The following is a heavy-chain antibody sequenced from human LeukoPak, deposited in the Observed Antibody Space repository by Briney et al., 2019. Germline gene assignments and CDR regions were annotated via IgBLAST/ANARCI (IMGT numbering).Heavy chain of an antibody. CDR2: MNPNSGNT. CDR3: ARGTYSSGYSPAWEDYYYGMDV. V-gene: IGHV1-8*02. CDR1: GYTFTSYG. D-gene: IGHD3-22*01. Sequence: ASVKVSCKASGYTFTSYGISWVRQATGQGLEWMGWMNPNSGNTGYAQKFQGRVTMTRNTSISTAYMELSSLRSEDTAVYYCARGTYSSGYSPAWEDYYYGMDVWGQGTTVTVSS. J-gene: IGHJ6*02.